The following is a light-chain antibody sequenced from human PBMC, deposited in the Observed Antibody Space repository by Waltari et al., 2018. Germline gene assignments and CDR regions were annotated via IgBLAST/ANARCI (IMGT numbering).Light chain of an antibody. CDR2: GAS. V-gene: IGKV3-20*01. CDR3: QQYGTSHLT. Sequence: EIVLTQSPGTLSLSPGERAILSCRASQTVMSDYLAWYQQKPGQAPRLLIDGASTRATGTPDRFRGSGSGTDFTLTISRLEPEDFAVYHCQQYGTSHLTFGGGTKVEI. CDR1: QTVMSDY. J-gene: IGKJ4*01.